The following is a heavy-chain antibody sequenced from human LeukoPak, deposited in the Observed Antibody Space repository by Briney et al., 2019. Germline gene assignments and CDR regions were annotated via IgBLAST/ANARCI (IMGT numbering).Heavy chain of an antibody. CDR2: IIPISGTA. V-gene: IGHV1-69*01. D-gene: IGHD3-10*01. CDR3: ARYTVGSGSYSDY. CDR1: GGTFSSYA. Sequence: ASVKVSCKASGGTFSSYAISWVRQAPGQGLEWMGGIIPISGTANYAQKFQGRVTITADESTSTAYMELSSLRSEDTAVYYCARYTVGSGSYSDYWGQGTLVTVSS. J-gene: IGHJ4*02.